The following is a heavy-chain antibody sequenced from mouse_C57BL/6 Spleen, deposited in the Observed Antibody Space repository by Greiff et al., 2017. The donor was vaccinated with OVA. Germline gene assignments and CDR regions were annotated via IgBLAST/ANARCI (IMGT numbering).Heavy chain of an antibody. Sequence: EVQRVESGGGLVQPGGSLKLSCAASGFTFSDYYMYWVRQTPEKRLEWVAYISNGGGSTYYPDTVKGRFTISRDNAKNTLYLQMSRLKSEDTAMYYCARHHYYGRTDAMDYWGQGTSVTVSS. CDR3: ARHHYYGRTDAMDY. V-gene: IGHV5-12*01. D-gene: IGHD1-1*01. J-gene: IGHJ4*01. CDR2: ISNGGGST. CDR1: GFTFSDYY.